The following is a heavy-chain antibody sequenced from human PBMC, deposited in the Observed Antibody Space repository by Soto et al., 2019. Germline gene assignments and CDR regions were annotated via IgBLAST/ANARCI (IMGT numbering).Heavy chain of an antibody. V-gene: IGHV1-18*01. CDR1: GYTFTSYG. Sequence: QVQLVQSGAEVKKPGASVKVSCKASGYTFTSYGISWVRQAPGQGLEWMGWISAYNGNTNYAQKLQGRVTMTTDTSTSTADRERRSLRSDVTAVYYGARGMRVGGCGDPGPFDYWGQGTLVTVSS. CDR3: ARGMRVGGCGDPGPFDY. J-gene: IGHJ4*02. D-gene: IGHD3-10*01. CDR2: ISAYNGNT.